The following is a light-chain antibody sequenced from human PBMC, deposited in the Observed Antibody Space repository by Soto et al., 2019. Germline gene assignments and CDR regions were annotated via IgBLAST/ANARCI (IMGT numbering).Light chain of an antibody. V-gene: IGKV1-13*02. CDR2: DAS. Sequence: AIQLTQSPSSLSASEGDRVSITCRASQGISSALAWYQQKPGKAPKLLIHDASTLESGVPSRFSGSGSGTDFTLTISSLQPEDFATYYCQQFNIYPLTFGGGTKVDIK. J-gene: IGKJ4*01. CDR1: QGISSA. CDR3: QQFNIYPLT.